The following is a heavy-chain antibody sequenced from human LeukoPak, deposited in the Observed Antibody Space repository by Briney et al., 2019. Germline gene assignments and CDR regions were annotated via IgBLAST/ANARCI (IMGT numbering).Heavy chain of an antibody. CDR3: ARGGAVASRGGAFDI. CDR1: GFTFSSYW. J-gene: IGHJ3*02. Sequence: GGSLRLSCAASGFTFSSYWMSWVRQAPGKGLEWVANIKQDGSEKYYVDSVKGRFTISRDNAKNSLYLQMNSLRAEDTAVYYCARGGAVASRGGAFDIWGQGTMVTVSS. D-gene: IGHD6-19*01. V-gene: IGHV3-7*01. CDR2: IKQDGSEK.